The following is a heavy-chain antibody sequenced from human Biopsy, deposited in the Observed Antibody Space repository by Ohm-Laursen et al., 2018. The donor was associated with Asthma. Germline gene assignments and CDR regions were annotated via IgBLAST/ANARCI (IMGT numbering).Heavy chain of an antibody. V-gene: IGHV3-30*05. Sequence: SLRLSCSASGFTFRTYGMHWVRQTPGKGLEWLSSISYDGHNQHYADSVKGRFTISRDNSKNTVSLEMNSLRRDDTAVYFCARATVAAAGNDWGQGTLVTVSS. J-gene: IGHJ4*02. D-gene: IGHD6-13*01. CDR2: ISYDGHNQ. CDR1: GFTFRTYG. CDR3: ARATVAAAGND.